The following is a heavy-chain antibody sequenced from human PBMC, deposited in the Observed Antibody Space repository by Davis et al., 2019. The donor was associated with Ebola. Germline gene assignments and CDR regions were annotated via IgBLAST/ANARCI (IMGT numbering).Heavy chain of an antibody. CDR1: GFTFTDYY. J-gene: IGHJ4*02. CDR2: ISNVDRTI. Sequence: PGGSLRLSCVASGFTFTDYYMSWIRQAPGKGLEWISYISNVDRTIAYADAVKGRFTIFRDNVENSVSLQMNDLRAEDTALYYCARASRPSGRVPKYFFDFWGQGALVTVSS. CDR3: ARASRPSGRVPKYFFDF. D-gene: IGHD1-1*01. V-gene: IGHV3-11*01.